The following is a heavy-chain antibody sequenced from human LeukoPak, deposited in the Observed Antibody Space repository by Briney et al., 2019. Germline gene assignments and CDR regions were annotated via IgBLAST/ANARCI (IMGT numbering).Heavy chain of an antibody. Sequence: GGSLRLSCAASGFTFSSYGMHWVRQAPGKGLEWVAFIRYDGSNKYYADSVKGRFTISRDNSKNTLYLQMNSLRAEDTAVYYCAKDESTMVRGVISGAFDYWGQGTLVTVSS. D-gene: IGHD3-10*01. J-gene: IGHJ4*02. CDR2: IRYDGSNK. CDR1: GFTFSSYG. CDR3: AKDESTMVRGVISGAFDY. V-gene: IGHV3-30*02.